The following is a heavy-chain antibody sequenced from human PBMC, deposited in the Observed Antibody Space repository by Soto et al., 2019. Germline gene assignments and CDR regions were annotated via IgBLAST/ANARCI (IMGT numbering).Heavy chain of an antibody. Sequence: GGSLRLSCAASGFTFSTYSMHWVRQAPGKGLEYVSAISSNGGYTYYANSVKGRFTISRDNSKNTLYLQMDSLRAEDMAVYYCASQSHYSSGYSFDYWGKGTLVTVSS. CDR2: ISSNGGYT. CDR3: ASQSHYSSGYSFDY. CDR1: GFTFSTYS. V-gene: IGHV3-64*01. D-gene: IGHD3-22*01. J-gene: IGHJ4*02.